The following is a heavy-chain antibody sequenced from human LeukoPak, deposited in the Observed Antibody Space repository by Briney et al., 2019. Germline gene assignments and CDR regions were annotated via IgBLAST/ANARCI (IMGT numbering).Heavy chain of an antibody. CDR1: GGSFSDYF. D-gene: IGHD3-22*01. CDR3: VTYYYGSSAPKRNY. CDR2: ISHSGST. J-gene: IGHJ4*02. Sequence: PSETQSLTCAVYGGSFSDYFWSGIRQPPGKGLEWIGEISHSGSTTYNPSLRSRVTISGDTSKKQFSLKLSSVTAADTAVYYCVTYYYGSSAPKRNYWGQGILVTVSS. V-gene: IGHV4-34*01.